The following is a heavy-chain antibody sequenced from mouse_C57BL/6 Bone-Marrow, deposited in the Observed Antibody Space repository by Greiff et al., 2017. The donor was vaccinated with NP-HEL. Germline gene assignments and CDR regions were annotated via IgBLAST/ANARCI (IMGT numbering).Heavy chain of an antibody. Sequence: VQLVESGPGLVQPSQSLSITCTVSGFSLTSYGVHWVRQSPGKGLEWLGVIWRGGSTDYNAAFMSRLSITKDNSKSQVFFKMNSLQADDTAIYYCAKKGDYGGGYYFDYWGQGTTLTVSS. CDR1: GFSLTSYG. CDR2: IWRGGST. V-gene: IGHV2-5*01. J-gene: IGHJ2*01. D-gene: IGHD2-4*01. CDR3: AKKGDYGGGYYFDY.